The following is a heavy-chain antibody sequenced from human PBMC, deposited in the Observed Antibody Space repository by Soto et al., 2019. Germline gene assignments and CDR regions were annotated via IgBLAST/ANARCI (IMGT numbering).Heavy chain of an antibody. V-gene: IGHV4-39*01. CDR1: GGSISSSSYY. Sequence: QLQLQESGPGLVKPSETLSLTCTVSGGSISSSSYYWGWIRQPPGKGLEWIGSIYYSGSTYYNPSLKSRVTISVDTSKNQCSLKLSSVTAADTAVYYCASQLSGNIVATIPYWGQGTLVTVSS. CDR2: IYYSGST. D-gene: IGHD5-12*01. J-gene: IGHJ4*02. CDR3: ASQLSGNIVATIPY.